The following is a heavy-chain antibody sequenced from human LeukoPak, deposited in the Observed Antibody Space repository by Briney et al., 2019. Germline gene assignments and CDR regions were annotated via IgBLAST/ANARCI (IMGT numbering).Heavy chain of an antibody. D-gene: IGHD1-26*01. J-gene: IGHJ3*02. Sequence: GGPLRLSCAASGFTFDDYAMHWVRQAPGKGLEWVSGISWNSGSIGYADSVKGRFTISRDNAKNSLYLQMNSLRAEDTAVFYCARGRWETDIWGQGTMVTVSS. V-gene: IGHV3-9*01. CDR2: ISWNSGSI. CDR1: GFTFDDYA. CDR3: ARGRWETDI.